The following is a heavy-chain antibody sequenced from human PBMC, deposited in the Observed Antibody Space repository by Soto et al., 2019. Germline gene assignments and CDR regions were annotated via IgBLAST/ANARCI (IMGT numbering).Heavy chain of an antibody. V-gene: IGHV3-73*02. CDR3: TRGYSSGWPGMDV. CDR1: GFPFSGSA. D-gene: IGHD6-19*01. Sequence: EVQLVESGGGLVQTGGSLKLSCAASGFPFSGSAMHWVRQASGKGLEWVGRIRSKANSYATEYVASVKGRFTLSRDDSKNAAYLQMNSLKTEDTAVYYCTRGYSSGWPGMDVWGQGTTVTVSS. CDR2: IRSKANSYAT. J-gene: IGHJ6*02.